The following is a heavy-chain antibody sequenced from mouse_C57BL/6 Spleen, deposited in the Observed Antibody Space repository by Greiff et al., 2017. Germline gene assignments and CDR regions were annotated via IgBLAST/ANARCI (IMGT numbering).Heavy chain of an antibody. CDR1: GYTFTTYP. CDR2: FHPYNDDT. CDR3: ARSAYYDYDGFAY. Sequence: QVQLKESGAELVKPGASVKMSCKASGYTFTTYPIEWMKQNHGKSLEWIGNFHPYNDDTKYNEKFKGKATLTVEKSSSTVYLELSRLTSDDSAVYYCARSAYYDYDGFAYWGQGTLVTVSA. V-gene: IGHV1-47*01. J-gene: IGHJ3*01. D-gene: IGHD2-4*01.